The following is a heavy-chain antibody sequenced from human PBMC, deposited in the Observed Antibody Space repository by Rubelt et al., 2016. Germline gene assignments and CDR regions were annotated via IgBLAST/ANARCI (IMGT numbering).Heavy chain of an antibody. D-gene: IGHD5-18*01. J-gene: IGHJ4*02. V-gene: IGHV4-34*01. Sequence: QVQLQQWGAGLLKPSETLSLTCAVYGGSFSGYYWSWIRQPPGKGLEWIGEINHSGSTNYNPSLKSRVTISVDTSKNQFSLKLSSVTAADTAVYYCARGRSYGYPPQGFDYWGQGTLVTVSS. CDR2: INHSGST. CDR3: ARGRSYGYPPQGFDY. CDR1: GGSFSGYY.